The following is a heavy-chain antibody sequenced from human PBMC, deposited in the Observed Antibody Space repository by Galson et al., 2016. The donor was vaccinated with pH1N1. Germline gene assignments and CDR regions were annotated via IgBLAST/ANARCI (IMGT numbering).Heavy chain of an antibody. V-gene: IGHV3-11*01. D-gene: IGHD6-13*01. CDR1: GFTLSDYY. CDR3: AREWGIGAAGPLDS. J-gene: IGHJ4*02. CDR2: IGSSGNV. Sequence: SLRLSCAASGFTLSDYYMNWIRETPERGLEWLSSIGSSGNVGYADSVKGRFTISRDNAQDSLLLQMDSLRVDDTALYYCAREWGIGAAGPLDSWGQEALVIVSS.